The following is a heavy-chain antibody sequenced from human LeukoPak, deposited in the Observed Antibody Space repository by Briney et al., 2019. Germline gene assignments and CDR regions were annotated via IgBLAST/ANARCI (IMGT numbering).Heavy chain of an antibody. CDR1: GDSISSYY. Sequence: SETLSLTCTVSGDSISSYYWSWIRQPAGKGLEWIGRIYTSGSTNYNPPLKSRVTMSVDTSKNQFSLKLSSVTAADTAVYYCARVVGSGWYENWFDPWGQGTLVTVSS. CDR3: ARVVGSGWYENWFDP. CDR2: IYTSGST. V-gene: IGHV4-4*07. J-gene: IGHJ5*02. D-gene: IGHD6-19*01.